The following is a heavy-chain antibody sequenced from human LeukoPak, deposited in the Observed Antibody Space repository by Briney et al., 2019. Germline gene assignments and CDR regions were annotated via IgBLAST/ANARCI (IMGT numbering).Heavy chain of an antibody. CDR2: IGAYNGNT. D-gene: IGHD5-12*01. Sequence: ASVKVSCKASGYTFTSYGISRVRQAPGQGLEWMGWIGAYNGNTNYAQKLQGRVTMTTDTSTSTAYMELRSLRSDDTAVYYCARDFEELSSGYDLGLDYWGQGTLVTVSS. J-gene: IGHJ4*02. CDR1: GYTFTSYG. V-gene: IGHV1-18*01. CDR3: ARDFEELSSGYDLGLDY.